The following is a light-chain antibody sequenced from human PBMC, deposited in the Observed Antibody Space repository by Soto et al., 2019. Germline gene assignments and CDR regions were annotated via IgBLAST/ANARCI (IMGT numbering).Light chain of an antibody. Sequence: SYELTQAPSVSVAPGKRARITCGGNNIGSKSVHWYQQKPGQAPVLVIYYDSDRPSGIPERFSGSNSGNTATLTISRVEAGDEADYYCQVWDSSSDHVVFGGGTKLTVL. V-gene: IGLV3-21*04. CDR2: YDS. CDR1: NIGSKS. J-gene: IGLJ2*01. CDR3: QVWDSSSDHVV.